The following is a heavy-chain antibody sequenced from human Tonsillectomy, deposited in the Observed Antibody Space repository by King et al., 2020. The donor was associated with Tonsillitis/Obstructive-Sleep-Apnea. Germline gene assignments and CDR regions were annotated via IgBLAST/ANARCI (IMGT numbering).Heavy chain of an antibody. J-gene: IGHJ6*03. V-gene: IGHV2-5*02. D-gene: IGHD3-16*01. CDR2: IYWDDDK. CDR3: AHSPMGYYYYHMDV. Sequence: TLKESGPTLVKPTQTLTLTCTFSGFSLSTSGVGVGWVRLPPGKALEWLAVIYWDDDKRYRPSLKSRLTITKDTSKNQVALTMTNMDPVDTATYYCAHSPMGYYYYHMDVWGKGTTVTVSS. CDR1: GFSLSTSGVG.